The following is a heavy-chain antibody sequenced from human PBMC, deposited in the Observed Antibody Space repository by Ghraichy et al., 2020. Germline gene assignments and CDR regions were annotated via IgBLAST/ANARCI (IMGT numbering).Heavy chain of an antibody. CDR3: ARCTNCYTVGRADYHHAVDV. Sequence: SENLSLTCTVSGDSISGSYWSWIRQPPGKGLEWIANIYNSGTTNSNPSLKSRVTVSVDTSKNQFSLKLTSVTAADTAVYYCARCTNCYTVGRADYHHAVDVWGQGTTVTVSS. CDR1: GDSISGSY. CDR2: IYNSGTT. J-gene: IGHJ6*02. D-gene: IGHD2-2*02. V-gene: IGHV4-59*01.